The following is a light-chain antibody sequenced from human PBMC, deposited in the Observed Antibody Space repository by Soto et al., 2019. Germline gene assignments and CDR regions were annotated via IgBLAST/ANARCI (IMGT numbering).Light chain of an antibody. V-gene: IGKV3-20*01. J-gene: IGKJ4*01. CDR1: QSVSSSY. Sequence: EIVLTQSPGTLSLSPGERATLSCRASQSVSSSYLAWFQLKPGQAPRLLIYGASGRATGIPDRFSGSGSGTDFTLTISRLEPEDFAVYYCQQYGSSPEITFGGGTKVEIK. CDR3: QQYGSSPEIT. CDR2: GAS.